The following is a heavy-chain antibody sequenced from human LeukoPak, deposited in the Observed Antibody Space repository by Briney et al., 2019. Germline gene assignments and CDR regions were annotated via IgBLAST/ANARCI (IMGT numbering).Heavy chain of an antibody. CDR3: ARDAGYDFWSGYLNYYYYYMDV. V-gene: IGHV3-7*01. Sequence: GGSLRLSCAASGFTFSSYWMSWVRQAPGKGLEWVANIKQDGSEKYYVDSVKGRFTISRDNAKNSLYLQMNSLRAEDTAVYYCARDAGYDFWSGYLNYYYYYMDVWGKGTTVTVSS. CDR1: GFTFSSYW. D-gene: IGHD3-3*01. J-gene: IGHJ6*03. CDR2: IKQDGSEK.